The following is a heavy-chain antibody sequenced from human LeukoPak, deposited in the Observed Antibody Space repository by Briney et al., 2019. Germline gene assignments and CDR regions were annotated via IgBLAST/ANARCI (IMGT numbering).Heavy chain of an antibody. CDR1: GFTFSSYA. CDR3: AKGGYYGSGSLYYYYMDV. CDR2: ISGSGGST. J-gene: IGHJ6*03. V-gene: IGHV3-23*01. D-gene: IGHD3-10*01. Sequence: PGGCLRLSCAASGFTFSSYAMSWVRQAPGKGLEWVSAISGSGGSTYYADSVKGRFTISRDNSKNTLYLQMNSLRAEDTAVYYCAKGGYYGSGSLYYYYMDVWGKGTTVTVSS.